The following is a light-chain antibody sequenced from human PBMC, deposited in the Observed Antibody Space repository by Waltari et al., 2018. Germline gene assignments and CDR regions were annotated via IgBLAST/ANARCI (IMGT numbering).Light chain of an antibody. J-gene: IGLJ3*02. CDR2: DVS. V-gene: IGLV2-14*01. Sequence: QSALTQPASVSGSPGQSITIPCTGTSIDVAGYNYVSWYQQHPGKVPKLLIFDVSNRPSGVSNRFSGSKSGNTASLTISGLQAEDESDYYCCSFTSRSTWVFGGGTKLTVL. CDR1: SIDVAGYNY. CDR3: CSFTSRSTWV.